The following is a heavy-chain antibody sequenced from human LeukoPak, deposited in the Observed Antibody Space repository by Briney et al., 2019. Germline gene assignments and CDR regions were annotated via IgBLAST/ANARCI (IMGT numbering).Heavy chain of an antibody. V-gene: IGHV5-51*01. CDR3: ARQRVVTVGNRAFDI. CDR2: IYPGDSDT. Sequence: GESLKISCKGSGYSFTSYWIGWVRQMPGKGLEWMGIIYPGDSDTRYSPSFQGQVTISADKSISTAYLQWSSLKASDTAMYYCARQRVVTVGNRAFDIWGQGTMVAVSS. J-gene: IGHJ3*02. CDR1: GYSFTSYW. D-gene: IGHD4-23*01.